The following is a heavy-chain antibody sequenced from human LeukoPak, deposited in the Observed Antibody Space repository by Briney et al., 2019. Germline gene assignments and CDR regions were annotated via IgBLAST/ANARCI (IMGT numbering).Heavy chain of an antibody. CDR1: GFTFSSYG. J-gene: IGHJ4*02. CDR2: ISGSGGST. V-gene: IGHV3-23*01. Sequence: QTGGSLRLSCAASGFTFSSYGMSWVRQAPGKGLEWVSAISGSGGSTYYADSVKGRFTISRDNSKNTLYLQMYSLRAEDTAVYYCAKDQRYSYGPFDYWGQGTLVTVSS. CDR3: AKDQRYSYGPFDY. D-gene: IGHD5-18*01.